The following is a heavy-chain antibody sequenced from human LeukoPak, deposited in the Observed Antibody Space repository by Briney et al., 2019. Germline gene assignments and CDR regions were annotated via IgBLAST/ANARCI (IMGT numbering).Heavy chain of an antibody. CDR1: GFIFSTYG. V-gene: IGHV3-30*02. D-gene: IGHD3-22*01. Sequence: GVSLRLSCAASGFIFSTYGMHWVRQAPGKGLEWVAFIQHDGSNKYYADSVKGRFTVSRDNSKNTLNLHMNSLRAEDTAVYYCAKDPTHYRVWDYYETIGLSYWGQGTLVTVSS. CDR3: AKDPTHYRVWDYYETIGLSY. CDR2: IQHDGSNK. J-gene: IGHJ4*02.